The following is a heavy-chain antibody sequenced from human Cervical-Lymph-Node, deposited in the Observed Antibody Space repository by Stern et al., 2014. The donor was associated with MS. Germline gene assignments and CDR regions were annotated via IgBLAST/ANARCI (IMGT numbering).Heavy chain of an antibody. CDR1: GFTFTSST. Sequence: MQLVASGPEMKKPGTSVNVSCKASGFTFTSSTVQWVRQARGQRLEWIGWMVVGTGKANYAQKFQGRVTISRDLSTDTAYMELSSLRSDDTAIYYCAAVSTWGPWGQGTPVTVSS. CDR3: AAVSTWGP. CDR2: MVVGTGKA. J-gene: IGHJ4*02. V-gene: IGHV1-58*03. D-gene: IGHD3-16*01.